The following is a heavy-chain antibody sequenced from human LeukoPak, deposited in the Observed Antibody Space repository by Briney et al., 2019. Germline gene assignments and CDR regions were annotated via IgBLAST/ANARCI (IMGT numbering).Heavy chain of an antibody. Sequence: PGRSLRLSCTASGFTFGDYAMSWVRQAPGKGLEWVGFIRSKAYGGTTEYAASVKGRFTISRDDSKGIAYLQMNSLKTEDTAVYYCTRDNLNDYVWGSYRPSLYNFDYWGQGTLVTVSS. J-gene: IGHJ4*02. D-gene: IGHD3-16*02. CDR1: GFTFGDYA. CDR2: IRSKAYGGTT. V-gene: IGHV3-49*04. CDR3: TRDNLNDYVWGSYRPSLYNFDY.